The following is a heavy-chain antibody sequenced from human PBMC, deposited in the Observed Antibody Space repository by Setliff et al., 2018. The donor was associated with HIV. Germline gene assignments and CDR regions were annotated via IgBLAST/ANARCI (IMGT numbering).Heavy chain of an antibody. V-gene: IGHV4-31*03. CDR2: IYYTGST. J-gene: IGHJ4*02. D-gene: IGHD3-10*01. CDR3: ARDRYAGEIDY. CDR1: GGSINSGHYY. Sequence: PSETLSLTCTVSGGSINSGHYYWSWIRHHPGKGLEWIGYIYYTGSTYFNPSLKSRVTLSIDASKNQFSLKLSSVTAADTAVHYCARDRYAGEIDYWGQGTLVTVSS.